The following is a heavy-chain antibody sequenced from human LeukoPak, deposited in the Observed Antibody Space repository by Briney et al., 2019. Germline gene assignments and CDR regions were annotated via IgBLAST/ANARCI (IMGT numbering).Heavy chain of an antibody. CDR3: AIGPQLGSGYHPDY. Sequence: GASLRLSCAVSGFTFSSAAMTWVRQAPGKGLEWVSTITGSDDGTYYADSVKGRFTISRDYSKNTLHLQMNSLRVEDTAIYYCAIGPQLGSGYHPDYWGQGTPVTVSS. V-gene: IGHV3-23*01. CDR1: GFTFSSAA. J-gene: IGHJ4*02. D-gene: IGHD3-22*01. CDR2: ITGSDDGT.